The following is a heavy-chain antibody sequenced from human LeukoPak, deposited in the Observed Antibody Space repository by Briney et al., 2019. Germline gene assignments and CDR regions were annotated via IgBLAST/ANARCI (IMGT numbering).Heavy chain of an antibody. CDR2: IYYSGST. D-gene: IGHD3-10*01. V-gene: IGHV4-59*01. Sequence: KSSETLSLTCTVSGGSISSYYWSWIRQPPGKGLEWIGYIYYSGSTNYNPSLKSRVTISVDTSKNQFSLKLSSVTAADTAVYYCARVSSTMVRGVIWSPFDYWGQGTLVTVSS. J-gene: IGHJ4*02. CDR3: ARVSSTMVRGVIWSPFDY. CDR1: GGSISSYY.